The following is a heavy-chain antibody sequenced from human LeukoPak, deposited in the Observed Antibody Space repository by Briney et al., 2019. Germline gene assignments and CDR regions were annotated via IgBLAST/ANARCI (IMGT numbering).Heavy chain of an antibody. J-gene: IGHJ3*02. CDR3: ARGALYDSRIGAAFDI. D-gene: IGHD3-22*01. Sequence: SETLSLTCTVSGGSISSYYWSWIRQPPGKGLEWIGYIYYSGSTNYNPSLKSRVTISVDTSKNQFSLKLSSVTAADTAVYYCARGALYDSRIGAAFDIWGQGTMVTVSS. V-gene: IGHV4-59*01. CDR1: GGSISSYY. CDR2: IYYSGST.